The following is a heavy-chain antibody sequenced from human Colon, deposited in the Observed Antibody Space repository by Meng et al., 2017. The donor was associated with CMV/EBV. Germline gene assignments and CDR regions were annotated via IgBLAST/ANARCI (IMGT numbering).Heavy chain of an antibody. J-gene: IGHJ5*02. Sequence: SETLSLTCAVYGGSFSGYYWSWIRQPPGKGLEWSGEINHSGRTNDNPSLKSRVTIAVDTSKNQFSLKLSYVTAADKAVYYCARGTPFDPGGQGTLVTVSS. CDR3: ARGTPFDP. V-gene: IGHV4-34*01. CDR1: GGSFSGYY. CDR2: INHSGRT.